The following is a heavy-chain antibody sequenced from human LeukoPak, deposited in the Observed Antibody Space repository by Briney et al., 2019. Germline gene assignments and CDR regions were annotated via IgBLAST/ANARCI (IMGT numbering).Heavy chain of an antibody. CDR3: ARGNGRDGYNFGY. V-gene: IGHV4-34*01. Sequence: SETLSLTCAVYGGSFSGYYWSWIRQPPGKGLEWIGEINHSGSTNYNPSLKSRVTISVDTSKNQFSLKLSSVTAAHTAVYYCARGNGRDGYNFGYWGQGTLVTVSS. CDR2: INHSGST. D-gene: IGHD5-24*01. CDR1: GGSFSGYY. J-gene: IGHJ4*02.